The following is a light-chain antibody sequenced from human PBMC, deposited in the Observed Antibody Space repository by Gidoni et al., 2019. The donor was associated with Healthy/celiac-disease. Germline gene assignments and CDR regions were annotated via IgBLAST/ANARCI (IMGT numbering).Light chain of an antibody. V-gene: IGKV4-1*01. CDR3: QQYYSTPYT. CDR1: QSVLYSFNNKNY. Sequence: DIVMTQSPDSLSVSLGERATINCKSSQSVLYSFNNKNYLASYQQKPGQPPKLLIYWASTREPGVPDRFSGSGSGTDFTLTISSLQAEDVAVYYCQQYYSTPYTFGQGTKLEIK. J-gene: IGKJ2*01. CDR2: WAS.